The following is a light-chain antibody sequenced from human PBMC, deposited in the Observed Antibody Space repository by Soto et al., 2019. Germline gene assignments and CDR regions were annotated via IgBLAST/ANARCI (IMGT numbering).Light chain of an antibody. CDR1: QSVSNN. CDR3: QQYNNWPPT. Sequence: EIVMTQSPATLSVSPGERATLSCRASQSVSNNLAWYQQKPGQAPRLLIYGASTRATGFPARLSGSESGTEFTLTISSLQSEDFAVYYCQQYNNWPPTFGQGTKVEIK. CDR2: GAS. V-gene: IGKV3-15*01. J-gene: IGKJ1*01.